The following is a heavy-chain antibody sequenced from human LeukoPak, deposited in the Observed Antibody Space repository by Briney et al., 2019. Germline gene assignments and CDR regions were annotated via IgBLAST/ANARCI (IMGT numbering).Heavy chain of an antibody. CDR1: GFTFSSYS. CDR2: ISSSSSYI. CDR3: ARDPDRLVVAAAFDY. Sequence: PGGSLRLSCAASGFTFSSYSMNWVRQAPGKGLEWVSSISSSSSYIYYADSVKGRFTISRDNAKNSLYLQMNSLRAEDTAVYYCARDPDRLVVAAAFDYWGQRTLVTVSS. D-gene: IGHD2-15*01. V-gene: IGHV3-21*01. J-gene: IGHJ4*02.